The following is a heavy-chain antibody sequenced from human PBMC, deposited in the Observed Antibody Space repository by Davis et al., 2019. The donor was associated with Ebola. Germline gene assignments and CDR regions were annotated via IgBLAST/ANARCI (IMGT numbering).Heavy chain of an antibody. V-gene: IGHV3-30*04. D-gene: IGHD6-6*01. Sequence: GGSLRLSCAASQFTFSSHAIHWVRQAPGRGLEWVTVVSFDGNIQYYADSVKGRITISRDNPKNTVYLQMDSLIVEDTAVYYCARARSIAAPGALDYWGQGALVIVSS. CDR3: ARARSIAAPGALDY. CDR2: VSFDGNIQ. CDR1: QFTFSSHA. J-gene: IGHJ4*02.